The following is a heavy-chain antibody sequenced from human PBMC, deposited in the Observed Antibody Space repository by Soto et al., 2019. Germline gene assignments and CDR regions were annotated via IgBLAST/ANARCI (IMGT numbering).Heavy chain of an antibody. CDR1: GGSISSYY. Sequence: QVQLQESGPGLVKPSETLSLTCTVSGGSISSYYWSWIRQPPGKGLEWIGYIYYSGSTNYNPSLKSRVTISVDTSKNQFSLKLSSVTAADTAVYYCAFGRDDAFDIWGQGTMVTVSS. J-gene: IGHJ3*02. D-gene: IGHD3-10*01. V-gene: IGHV4-59*01. CDR2: IYYSGST. CDR3: AFGRDDAFDI.